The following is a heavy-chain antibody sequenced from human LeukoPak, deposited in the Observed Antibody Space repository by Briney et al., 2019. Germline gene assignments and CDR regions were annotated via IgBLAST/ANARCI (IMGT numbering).Heavy chain of an antibody. D-gene: IGHD2-2*01. CDR2: ISYDGSNK. J-gene: IGHJ4*02. CDR1: GFTFSSYA. CDR3: ARGEAVVPAATPYYFDY. V-gene: IGHV3-30-3*01. Sequence: GSLRLSCAASGFTFSSYAMHWVRQAPGKGLEWVAVISYDGSNKYYADSVKGRFTISRDNSKNTLYLQMNSLRAEDTAVYYCARGEAVVPAATPYYFDYWGQGTLVTVSS.